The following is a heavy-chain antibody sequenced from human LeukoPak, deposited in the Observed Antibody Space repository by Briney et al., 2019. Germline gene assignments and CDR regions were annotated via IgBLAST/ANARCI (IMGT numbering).Heavy chain of an antibody. D-gene: IGHD3-10*01. V-gene: IGHV3-9*01. CDR3: AKDGGVRGLGSGGWFDP. CDR2: ISWNSGSI. J-gene: IGHJ5*02. Sequence: GGSLRLSCTASGFTFDDYAMHWVRQAPGKGLVWVSGISWNSGSIGYADSVKGRFTISRDNAKNSLYLQMNSLRAEDTPLYYCAKDGGVRGLGSGGWFDPWGQGTLVTVSS. CDR1: GFTFDDYA.